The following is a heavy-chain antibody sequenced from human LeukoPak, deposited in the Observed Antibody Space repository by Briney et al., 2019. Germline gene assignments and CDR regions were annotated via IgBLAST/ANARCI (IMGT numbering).Heavy chain of an antibody. D-gene: IGHD6-19*01. CDR1: GGSISSYY. V-gene: IGHV4-59*08. Sequence: PSETLSLTCTVSGGSISSYYWSWIRQPPGKGLEWIGYIYYSGSTNYNPSLKSRVTISVDTSKNKFSLKLSSVTAADTAVYYCARGGWYGRYFDYWGQGTLVTVSS. J-gene: IGHJ4*02. CDR2: IYYSGST. CDR3: ARGGWYGRYFDY.